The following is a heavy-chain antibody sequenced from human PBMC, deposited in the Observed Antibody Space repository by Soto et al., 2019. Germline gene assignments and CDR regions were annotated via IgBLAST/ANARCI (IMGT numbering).Heavy chain of an antibody. V-gene: IGHV3-7*01. CDR1: GFTFSNYA. D-gene: IGHD2-2*01. CDR3: ARDLDVYCISTSCPNWFDP. J-gene: IGHJ5*02. Sequence: GGSLRLSCAASGFTFSNYAISWVRQTPGKGLEWVANIKQDGSEKYYVDSVKGRFTISRDNAKNSLYLQMNSLRAEDTAVYYCARDLDVYCISTSCPNWFDPWGQGTLVTVSS. CDR2: IKQDGSEK.